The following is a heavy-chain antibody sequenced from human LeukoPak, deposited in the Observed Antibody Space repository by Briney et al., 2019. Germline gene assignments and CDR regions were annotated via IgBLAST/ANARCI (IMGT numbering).Heavy chain of an antibody. Sequence: SETLFLTCTVSGGSLSSYYWSWIRQPPGKGLEWIGYIYTRGSTNYNPSLKRRVTISVDTSKNPLSLKLNSVTAADTAVYYCARHAPGSDCSSTSCYSTTFDYWGQGTLVTVSS. V-gene: IGHV4-4*09. D-gene: IGHD2-2*01. CDR3: ARHAPGSDCSSTSCYSTTFDY. CDR2: IYTRGST. J-gene: IGHJ4*02. CDR1: GGSLSSYY.